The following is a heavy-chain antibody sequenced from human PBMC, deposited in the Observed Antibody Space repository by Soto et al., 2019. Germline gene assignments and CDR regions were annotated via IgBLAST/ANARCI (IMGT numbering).Heavy chain of an antibody. CDR1: GFTFSNYA. D-gene: IGHD3-9*01. CDR2: ISGSGGGS. CDR3: AKGGHDILTGYQFDY. Sequence: GGSLILSCAVSGFTFSNYALSWVRQAPGKGLEWVSVISGSGGGSYYADSVKGRFTISRDFSKNTLYLQMHSLRAEDTAVYYCAKGGHDILTGYQFDYWGPGTLVTVSS. V-gene: IGHV3-23*01. J-gene: IGHJ4*02.